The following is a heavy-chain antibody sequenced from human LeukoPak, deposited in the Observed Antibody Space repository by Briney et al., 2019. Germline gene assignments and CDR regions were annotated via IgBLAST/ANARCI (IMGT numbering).Heavy chain of an antibody. J-gene: IGHJ4*02. CDR2: ISYDGSNK. CDR3: ARESNYYDSSGYYPYYFDY. V-gene: IGHV3-30-3*01. D-gene: IGHD3-22*01. CDR1: GFTFSTYA. Sequence: GRSLRLSCAASGFTFSTYAMHWVRQAPGKRLGWVAAISYDGSNKYYADSVKGRFTISRDSSKNTLYLQMNSLRAEDTAVYYCARESNYYDSSGYYPYYFDYWGQGTLVTVSS.